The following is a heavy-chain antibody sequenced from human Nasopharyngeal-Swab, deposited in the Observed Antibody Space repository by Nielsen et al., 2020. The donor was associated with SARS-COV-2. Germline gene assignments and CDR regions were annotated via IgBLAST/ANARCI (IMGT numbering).Heavy chain of an antibody. V-gene: IGHV3-53*01. J-gene: IGHJ5*02. Sequence: GGSLRLSCAASGLSVSSNYMSWVRQAPGKGLEWVSIIYPGGSTYYADSVKGRFTISRDNAKNSLDLQMNSLRAEDTAVYYCARGPRDGYNPNWFDPWGQGTLVTVSS. D-gene: IGHD5-24*01. CDR2: IYPGGST. CDR1: GLSVSSNY. CDR3: ARGPRDGYNPNWFDP.